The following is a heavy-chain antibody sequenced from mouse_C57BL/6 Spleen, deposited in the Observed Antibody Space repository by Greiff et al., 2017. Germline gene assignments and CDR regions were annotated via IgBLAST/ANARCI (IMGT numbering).Heavy chain of an antibody. J-gene: IGHJ4*01. D-gene: IGHD6-5*01. CDR1: GFTFTDSY. CDR2: VYPYNGGT. Sequence: EVQLQQSGPVLVKPGPSVKISCKASGFTFTDSYMHWVKQSHGKSLEWIGLVYPYNGGTSYNQKFKGKAPLTVDASSSTAYMELNSLPSEDSAVYYCASSLPRSAMDYRGQGTSVTVSS. V-gene: IGHV1-36*01. CDR3: ASSLPRSAMDY.